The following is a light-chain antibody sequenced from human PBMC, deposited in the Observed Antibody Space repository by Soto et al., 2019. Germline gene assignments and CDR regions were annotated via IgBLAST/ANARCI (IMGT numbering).Light chain of an antibody. CDR3: QHYNSYSEA. CDR2: AAS. Sequence: DIQMTQSPSSLSASVGDRVTITCRASQSISSYLNWYQQKPGKAPKLLIYAASSLQSGVPSRFSGSGSGTDFTLTISSLQPEDFATYYCQHYNSYSEAFGQGPRWIS. V-gene: IGKV1-39*01. CDR1: QSISSY. J-gene: IGKJ1*01.